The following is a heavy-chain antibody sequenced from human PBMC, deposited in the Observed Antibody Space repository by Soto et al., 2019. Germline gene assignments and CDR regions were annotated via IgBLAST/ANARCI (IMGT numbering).Heavy chain of an antibody. Sequence: EVQLLESGGGLVQPGGSLRLSCAASGFTFRTYTMNWVRQTPGKGLEWVSAINGGDGDTYYADSVKGRFTISRDNSKNTLFLQMNSLTSEDTAVYFCARTAGDLDYWGQGTLITVSS. D-gene: IGHD4-17*01. CDR3: ARTAGDLDY. CDR1: GFTFRTYT. J-gene: IGHJ4*02. V-gene: IGHV3-23*01. CDR2: INGGDGDT.